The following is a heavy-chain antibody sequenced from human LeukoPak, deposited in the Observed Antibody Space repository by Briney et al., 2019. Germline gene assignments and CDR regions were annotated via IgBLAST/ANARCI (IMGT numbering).Heavy chain of an antibody. D-gene: IGHD5-24*01. CDR2: INHSGST. CDR1: GGSFSGYY. J-gene: IGHJ3*02. CDR3: ALQVDAFDI. V-gene: IGHV4-34*01. Sequence: PSETLSLTCAVYGGSFSGYYWSWIRQPPGKGLEWIREINHSGSTNYNPSLKSRVTISEDTSKNQFSLKLSSVTAADTAVYYCALQVDAFDIWGQGTMVTVSS.